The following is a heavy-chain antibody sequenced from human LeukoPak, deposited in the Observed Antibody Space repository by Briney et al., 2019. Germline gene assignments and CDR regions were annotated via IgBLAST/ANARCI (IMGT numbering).Heavy chain of an antibody. Sequence: GRSLRLACAASGFTFSSYSTRSVRQAPGKWRGWVSYISFSSSPIYYAESVKGRFTISRDNAKNSLYLQMNSLRAEDTAMYYCARARAGVYMDVWGKGTTVTVSS. CDR3: ARARAGVYMDV. V-gene: IGHV3-48*04. J-gene: IGHJ6*03. CDR2: ISFSSSPI. D-gene: IGHD2-8*01. CDR1: GFTFSSYS.